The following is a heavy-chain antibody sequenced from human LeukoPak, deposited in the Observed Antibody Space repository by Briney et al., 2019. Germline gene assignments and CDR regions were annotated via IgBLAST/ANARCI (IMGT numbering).Heavy chain of an antibody. CDR1: GGTFSSYA. CDR2: IIPIFGIA. J-gene: IGHJ6*02. V-gene: IGHV1-69*04. Sequence: GASAKVSCKASGGTFSSYAISWVRQAPGQGLEWMGRIIPIFGIANYAQKFQGRVTITADKSTSTAYMELSSLRSEDTAVYYCARVSTMVRGAPYYGMDVWGQGTTVTVSS. CDR3: ARVSTMVRGAPYYGMDV. D-gene: IGHD3-10*01.